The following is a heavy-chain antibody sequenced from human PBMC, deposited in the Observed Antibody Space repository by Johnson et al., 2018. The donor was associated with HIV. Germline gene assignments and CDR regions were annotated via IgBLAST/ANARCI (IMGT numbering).Heavy chain of an antibody. Sequence: VQLVESGGGLIQPGGSLRLSCAASGFTVSSNYMSWVRQAPGKGLEWVSEIYSGGRTYYADSVKGRFIISRDNSKNSMYLQMNSLRAEDTAVYYCARGGSYLTLDDSFDIWGQGTMVTVSS. CDR3: ARGGSYLTLDDSFDI. CDR1: GFTVSSNY. D-gene: IGHD1-26*01. J-gene: IGHJ3*02. V-gene: IGHV3-53*01. CDR2: IYSGGRT.